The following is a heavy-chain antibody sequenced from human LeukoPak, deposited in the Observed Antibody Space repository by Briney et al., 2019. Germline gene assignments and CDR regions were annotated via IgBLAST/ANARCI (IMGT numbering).Heavy chain of an antibody. CDR3: AXXXXXXIFGVDNWFDP. J-gene: IGHJ5*02. D-gene: IGHD3-3*01. CDR2: INPNSGGT. CDR1: GYTFTGYY. Sequence: ASVKVSCKASGYTFTGYYMHWVRQAPGQGLEWMGWINPNSGGTNYAQKFQGRVTMTRDTSISTAYMELSRLRSDDTAVYYCAXXXXXXIFGVDNWFDPWGQGTLVTVSS. V-gene: IGHV1-2*02.